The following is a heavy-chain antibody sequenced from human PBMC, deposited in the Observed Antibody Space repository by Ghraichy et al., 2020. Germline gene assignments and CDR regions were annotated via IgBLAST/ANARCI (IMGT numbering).Heavy chain of an antibody. CDR3: AKRSGGYYDSSGYPDYFQH. V-gene: IGHV3-23*01. J-gene: IGHJ1*01. CDR1: GFTFSSYA. D-gene: IGHD3-22*01. CDR2: ISGSGGST. Sequence: GGSLRLSCAASGFTFSSYAMSWVRQAPGKGLEWVSDISGSGGSTYYADSVKGRFTISRDNSKNTLYLQMNSLRAEDTAVYYCAKRSGGYYDSSGYPDYFQHWGQGTLVTVSS.